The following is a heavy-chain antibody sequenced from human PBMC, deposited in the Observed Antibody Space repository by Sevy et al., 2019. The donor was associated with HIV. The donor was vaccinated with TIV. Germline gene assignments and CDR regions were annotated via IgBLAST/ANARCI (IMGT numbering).Heavy chain of an antibody. J-gene: IGHJ3*02. CDR2: ISCRSNYI. CDR1: GFIFSTYT. Sequence: GGSLRLSCAASGFIFSTYTMNWVRQAPGKGLEWVTSISCRSNYIYYADSVKGRFTISRDNSKNSLYLQMNSLRAEDTAVYYCARPYGSGSWEAFDIWGQGTMVTVSS. V-gene: IGHV3-21*01. D-gene: IGHD3-10*01. CDR3: ARPYGSGSWEAFDI.